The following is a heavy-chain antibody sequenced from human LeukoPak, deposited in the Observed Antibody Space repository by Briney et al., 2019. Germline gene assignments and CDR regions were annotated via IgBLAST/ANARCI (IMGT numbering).Heavy chain of an antibody. CDR1: GGTFSSYA. CDR3: ASNTAAATLYEPYNWFDP. Sequence: SVKVSCKASGGTFSSYAISWVRQAPGQGLEWMGGIIPIFGTANYAQKFQGRVTITADKSTSTAYMELSSLRSEDTAVYYCASNTAAATLYEPYNWFDPWGQGTLVTVSS. CDR2: IIPIFGTA. V-gene: IGHV1-69*06. D-gene: IGHD6-13*01. J-gene: IGHJ5*02.